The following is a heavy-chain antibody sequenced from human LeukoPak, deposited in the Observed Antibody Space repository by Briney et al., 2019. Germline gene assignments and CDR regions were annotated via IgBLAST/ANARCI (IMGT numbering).Heavy chain of an antibody. V-gene: IGHV3-15*01. CDR1: GFTFSTYA. J-gene: IGHJ4*02. Sequence: KAGGSLRLSCAASGFTFSTYAMHWVRQAPGKGLEWVGRIKSKTDGGATDYAAPVTGRFTISRDDSKNTLYLEMNSLKTEDTAVYYCTSGIGTIDFWGQGTLVTVSS. CDR2: IKSKTDGGAT. CDR3: TSGIGTIDF. D-gene: IGHD1-1*01.